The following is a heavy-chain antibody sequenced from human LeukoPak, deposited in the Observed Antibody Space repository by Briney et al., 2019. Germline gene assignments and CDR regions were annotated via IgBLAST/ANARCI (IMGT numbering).Heavy chain of an antibody. CDR2: IKSKTDGGTT. CDR3: TTDRDYVWGSPFDY. J-gene: IGHJ4*02. CDR1: GFTFSNAR. D-gene: IGHD3-16*01. V-gene: IGHV3-15*01. Sequence: GGSLRLSCAASGFTFSNARMSWVRQAPGKGLEWVGRIKSKTDGGTTDYAAPVKGRFTISRDDSKNTLYVQMNSLKTEDTAVYYCTTDRDYVWGSPFDYWGQGTLVTVSS.